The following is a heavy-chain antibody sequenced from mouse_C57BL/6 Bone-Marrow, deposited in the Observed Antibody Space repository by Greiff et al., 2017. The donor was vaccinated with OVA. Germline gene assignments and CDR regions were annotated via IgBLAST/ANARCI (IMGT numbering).Heavy chain of an antibody. CDR3: ARCPYDDDRLAY. D-gene: IGHD2-4*01. V-gene: IGHV5-4*01. CDR2: ISDGGSYT. Sequence: EVQLVESGGGLVKPGGSLKLSCAASGFTFSSYAMSWVRQTPEKRLEWVATISDGGSYTYYTDNVKGRFTISRDKAKNNLYLQMSHLKSEDTAVYYCARCPYDDDRLAYWGQGTLVTVSA. CDR1: GFTFSSYA. J-gene: IGHJ3*01.